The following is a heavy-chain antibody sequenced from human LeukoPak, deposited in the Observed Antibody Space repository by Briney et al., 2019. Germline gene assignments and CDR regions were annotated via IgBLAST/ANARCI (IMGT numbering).Heavy chain of an antibody. D-gene: IGHD2-8*02. CDR2: IYYSGST. CDR3: ARRPLYEYGWYFDY. V-gene: IGHV4-59*05. CDR1: GGPMSGYF. J-gene: IGHJ4*02. Sequence: SETLSLTCTVSGGPMSGYFWSWIRQPPGKGLEWIGSIYYSGSTYYNPSLKSRVTISVDTSKNQFSLKLSSVTAADTAVYYCARRPLYEYGWYFDYWGQGTLVTVSS.